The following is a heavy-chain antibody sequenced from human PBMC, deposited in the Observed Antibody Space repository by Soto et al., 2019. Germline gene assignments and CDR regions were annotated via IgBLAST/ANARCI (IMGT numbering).Heavy chain of an antibody. J-gene: IGHJ6*02. Sequence: SETLSLTCAVSGGSISSGGYSWSWIRQPPGKGLEWIGYIYHSGSTYYNPSLKSRVTISVDRSKNQFSLKLSSVTAADTAVYYCARGDPLLWFGEKVYYGMDVWGQGTTVTVSS. CDR1: GGSISSGGYS. CDR2: IYHSGST. V-gene: IGHV4-30-2*01. CDR3: ARGDPLLWFGEKVYYGMDV. D-gene: IGHD3-10*01.